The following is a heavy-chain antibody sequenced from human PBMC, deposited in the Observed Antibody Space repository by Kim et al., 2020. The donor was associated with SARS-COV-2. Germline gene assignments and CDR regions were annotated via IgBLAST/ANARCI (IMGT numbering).Heavy chain of an antibody. D-gene: IGHD2-8*01. CDR3: TTDDIVLMVYAIRAAG. Sequence: PVKGRFTISRDDSKNTLYLQMNSLKTEDTAVYYCTTDDIVLMVYAIRAAGWGQGTLVTVSS. V-gene: IGHV3-15*01. J-gene: IGHJ4*02.